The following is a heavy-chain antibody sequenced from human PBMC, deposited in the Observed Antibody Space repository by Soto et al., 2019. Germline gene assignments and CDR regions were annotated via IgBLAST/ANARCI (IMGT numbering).Heavy chain of an antibody. Sequence: TLSLTCTVSGVTVSSDAYYWSWIRQRPGKGLEWIGNIYHTGSTFYTPSLKSRVVISLDASTNQFSLRLSSVTAADTAVYFGARYRFSGRRWSKFDYWGQGTLVTVSS. CDR1: GVTVSSDAYY. D-gene: IGHD3-16*02. CDR2: IYHTGST. V-gene: IGHV4-31*03. CDR3: ARYRFSGRRWSKFDY. J-gene: IGHJ4*02.